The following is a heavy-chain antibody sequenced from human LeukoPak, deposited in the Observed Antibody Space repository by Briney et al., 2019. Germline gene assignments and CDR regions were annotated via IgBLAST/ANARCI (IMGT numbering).Heavy chain of an antibody. CDR2: IYYSGST. Sequence: SETLSLTRTVSRDSISSYYWSWIPQPPGKGLEWIGYIYYSGSTNYNPSLKSRVTISVDTSKNQFSLKLTSVTAADTAAYYCARVGTEYSSSSALYYYFLDVWGKGTTVTVSS. CDR3: ARVGTEYSSSSALYYYFLDV. J-gene: IGHJ6*03. V-gene: IGHV4-59*01. D-gene: IGHD6-6*01. CDR1: RDSISSYY.